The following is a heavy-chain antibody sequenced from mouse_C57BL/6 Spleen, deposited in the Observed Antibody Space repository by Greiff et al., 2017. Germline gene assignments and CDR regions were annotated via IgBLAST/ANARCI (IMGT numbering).Heavy chain of an antibody. D-gene: IGHD1-1*01. Sequence: QVQLQQPGAELVRPGSSVKLSCKASGYTFTSYWMHWVKQRPIQGLEWIGNIDPSDSETHYNQKFKDKATLTVDTSSSTSYMQLSSLTSEDSAVSYCARSLTTVVAKDFDDWGQGTTLTVSS. CDR2: IDPSDSET. V-gene: IGHV1-52*01. CDR3: ARSLTTVVAKDFDD. J-gene: IGHJ2*01. CDR1: GYTFTSYW.